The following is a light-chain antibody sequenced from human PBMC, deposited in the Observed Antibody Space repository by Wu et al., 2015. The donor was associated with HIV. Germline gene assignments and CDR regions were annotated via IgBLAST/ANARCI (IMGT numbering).Light chain of an antibody. CDR3: QQFNNYFAT. Sequence: DIQMTQSPSSLSASVGDRVSITCRASQSISSFLNWYQHQPGKAPKPLIYAASSLYSGVSSRFSGSGSGTDFTLTISSLQPEDFATYYCQQFNNYFATFGGGTKVEIK. CDR2: AAS. J-gene: IGKJ4*01. V-gene: IGKV1-39*01. CDR1: QSISSF.